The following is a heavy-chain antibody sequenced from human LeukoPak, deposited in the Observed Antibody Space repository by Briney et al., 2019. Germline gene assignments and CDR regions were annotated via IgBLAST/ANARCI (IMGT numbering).Heavy chain of an antibody. Sequence: SETLSLTCTGSGGFISSHFWSWIPQPPGKGLEWFGNIYNSGTTNYNPSLESRVTISVDTSKNQLSLQLASVTAADTAVYYCTKATQWLAFDYWGRGTLVTVSS. CDR1: GGFISSHF. V-gene: IGHV4-59*11. D-gene: IGHD6-19*01. CDR3: TKATQWLAFDY. J-gene: IGHJ4*02. CDR2: IYNSGTT.